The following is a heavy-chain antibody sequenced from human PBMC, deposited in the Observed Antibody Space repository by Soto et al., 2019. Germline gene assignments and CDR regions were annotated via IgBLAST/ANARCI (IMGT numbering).Heavy chain of an antibody. CDR1: GYTFTHYY. CDR3: AIPPFPGCINGVCYPCDH. V-gene: IGHV1-46*01. J-gene: IGHJ4*02. CDR2: INPSGGST. D-gene: IGHD2-8*01. Sequence: QVQLVQSGAEVKKPGASVKVSCKASGYTFTHYYIHWVRQAPGQGLEWMGMINPSGGSTDYAQKFQGRVTMTTDTSTTTVYMELSCLRSDDTAVYYCAIPPFPGCINGVCYPCDHWGQGTLVTVSS.